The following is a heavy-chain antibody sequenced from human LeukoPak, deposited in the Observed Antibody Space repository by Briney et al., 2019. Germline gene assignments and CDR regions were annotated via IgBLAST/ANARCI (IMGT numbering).Heavy chain of an antibody. CDR2: ISSNGDKT. V-gene: IGHV3-23*01. CDR3: ATVKRDCSGGTCYSYDY. J-gene: IGHJ4*02. Sequence: GGSLRLSCAASGFTFSSYAMSWVRQAPGKGLEWVSAISSNGDKTYYADSVRGRFTISRDNSKNTVFLQMNSLRADDTAVYYCATVKRDCSGGTCYSYDYWGQGTLVTVSS. CDR1: GFTFSSYA. D-gene: IGHD2-15*01.